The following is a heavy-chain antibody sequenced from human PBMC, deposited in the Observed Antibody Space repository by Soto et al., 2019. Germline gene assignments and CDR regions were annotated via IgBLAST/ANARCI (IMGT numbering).Heavy chain of an antibody. CDR1: GFTFSSYA. D-gene: IGHD2-2*01. CDR2: ISGSGGST. J-gene: IGHJ6*02. V-gene: IGHV3-23*01. CDR3: AKGQVVPAAQHYYYGMDV. Sequence: EVQLLESGGGLVQPGGSLRLSCAASGFTFSSYAMSWVRQAPGKGLEWVSAISGSGGSTYYADSVKGQITISRDNSKNTLYLQMNSLRAEVTAVYYCAKGQVVPAAQHYYYGMDVWGQGTTFTVSS.